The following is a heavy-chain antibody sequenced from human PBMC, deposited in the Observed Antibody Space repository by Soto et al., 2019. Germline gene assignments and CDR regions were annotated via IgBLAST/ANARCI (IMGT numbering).Heavy chain of an antibody. Sequence: SETLSLTCAVYGGSFSGYYWSWIRQPPGKGLEWIGEINHSGSTNYNPSLKSRVTISVDTSKNQFSLKLSSVTAADTAVYYCARGGGYRISRSPYYWGQGTLVTVSS. V-gene: IGHV4-34*01. D-gene: IGHD1-1*01. CDR1: GGSFSGYY. CDR2: INHSGST. J-gene: IGHJ4*02. CDR3: ARGGGYRISRSPYY.